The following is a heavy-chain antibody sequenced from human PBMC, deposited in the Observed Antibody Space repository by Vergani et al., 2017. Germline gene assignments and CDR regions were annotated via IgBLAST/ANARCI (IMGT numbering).Heavy chain of an antibody. CDR2: IYSGGST. CDR1: GFTVSSNY. D-gene: IGHD2-15*01. CDR3: ARVSPWQLPDY. Sequence: EVQLVESGGGLIQPGGSLRLSCAASGFTVSSNYMSLVRQAPGKGLEWVSVIYSGGSTDYADSVKGRFTISRDNSKNTLYLQMNSLRAEDTAVYYCARVSPWQLPDYWGQGTRVTVSS. V-gene: IGHV3-53*01. J-gene: IGHJ4*02.